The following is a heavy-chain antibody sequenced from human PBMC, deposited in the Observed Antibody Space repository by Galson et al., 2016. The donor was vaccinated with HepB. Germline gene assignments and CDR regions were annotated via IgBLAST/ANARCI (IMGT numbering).Heavy chain of an antibody. Sequence: SLRLSCAASGFTFTTYAMTWVRQTPGKGLEWVSSVTASGSWTYHAESVKGRLTISRDNSKSTVYLRMNSLRAEDTAVYYCAKGGIGAFDIWGQGTMVTVSS. CDR3: AKGGIGAFDI. CDR1: GFTFTTYA. J-gene: IGHJ3*02. V-gene: IGHV3-23*01. D-gene: IGHD6-13*01. CDR2: VTASGSWT.